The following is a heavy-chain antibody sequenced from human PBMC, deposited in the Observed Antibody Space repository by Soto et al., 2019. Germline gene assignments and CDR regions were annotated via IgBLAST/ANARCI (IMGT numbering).Heavy chain of an antibody. V-gene: IGHV1-3*01. J-gene: IGHJ4*02. CDR2: INAGNGNA. D-gene: IGHD2-15*01. CDR3: ARDLGGWPDY. CDR1: GYTFTSYA. Sequence: RASVKVSCKASGYTFTSYAMHWVRQAPGQRLEWMGWINAGNGNAKYSQKFQGRVTITRDTSASTAYMELSSLRSEDMAVYYCARDLGGWPDYWGQGTLVTVSS.